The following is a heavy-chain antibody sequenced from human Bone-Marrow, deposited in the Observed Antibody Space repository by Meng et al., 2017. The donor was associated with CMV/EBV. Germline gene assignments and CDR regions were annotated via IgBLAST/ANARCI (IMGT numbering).Heavy chain of an antibody. CDR3: ARDPSLRRFLEWLLDY. D-gene: IGHD3-3*01. Sequence: ASVKVSCKASGYTFTDYYMHWVRQAPGQGLEWMGWINPNSGGTSYAQKFQGRVTMTRDTSISTAYMELSRLRSDDTAVYYCARDPSLRRFLEWLLDYWGQGTLVTVSS. CDR1: GYTFTDYY. CDR2: INPNSGGT. V-gene: IGHV1-2*02. J-gene: IGHJ4*02.